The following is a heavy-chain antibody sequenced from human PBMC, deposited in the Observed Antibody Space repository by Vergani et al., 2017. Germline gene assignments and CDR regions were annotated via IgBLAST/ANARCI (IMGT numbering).Heavy chain of an antibody. Sequence: EVQLLESGGDLVQPGRSLRLSCTASGFTFGYYAMDWFRQAPGQGLEWVGGIRSKAYGQATIYAASVKGRFTISRDDSKSIAYLQMNNLQTEDTAMYYCVRDQVTMLRGSDALDIWGQGRMVTVSS. D-gene: IGHD3-10*01. CDR2: IRSKAYGQAT. J-gene: IGHJ3*02. CDR1: GFTFGYYA. CDR3: VRDQVTMLRGSDALDI. V-gene: IGHV3-49*03.